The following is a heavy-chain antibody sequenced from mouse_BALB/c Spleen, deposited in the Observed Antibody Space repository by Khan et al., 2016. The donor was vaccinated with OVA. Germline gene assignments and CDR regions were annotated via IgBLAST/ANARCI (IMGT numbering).Heavy chain of an antibody. CDR3: ARHGSISWFAY. D-gene: IGHD1-1*01. V-gene: IGHV1S135*01. CDR2: IDPFNDDT. Sequence: EVQLQESGPELMKPGASVKISCKASGYSFTTYYIHWVKQSHGKSLEWIGYIDPFNDDTNYNHKFKGKATFTVDKSSSTAYMHLSSLTSEDSAVYYCARHGSISWFAYWGQGTLVTVSA. J-gene: IGHJ3*01. CDR1: GYSFTTYY.